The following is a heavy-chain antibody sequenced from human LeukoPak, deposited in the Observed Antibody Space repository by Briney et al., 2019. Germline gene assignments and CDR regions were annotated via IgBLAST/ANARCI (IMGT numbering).Heavy chain of an antibody. CDR1: GFTFSSYS. J-gene: IGHJ4*02. CDR2: ISSSSSTI. V-gene: IGHV3-48*04. Sequence: GGSLRLSCAASGFTFSSYSMNWVRQAPGKGLEWVSYISSSSSTIYYADSVKGRFTISRDNAKNSLYLQMNSLRAEDTAVYYCAREREGPLGGPLDYWGQGTLVTVSS. D-gene: IGHD3-16*01. CDR3: AREREGPLGGPLDY.